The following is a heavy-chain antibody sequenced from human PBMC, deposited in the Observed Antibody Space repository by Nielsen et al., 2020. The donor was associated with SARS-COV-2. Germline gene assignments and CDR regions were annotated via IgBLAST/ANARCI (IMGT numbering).Heavy chain of an antibody. CDR2: INPSGGST. J-gene: IGHJ3*02. V-gene: IGHV1-46*01. Sequence: ASVKVSCKASGYTFTSYYMHWVRQAPGQGLEWMGVINPSGGSTNYAQKFQGRVTMTTDTSTSTAYMELRSLRSDDTALYYCARGDYAALQIWGQGTMVTVSS. CDR1: GYTFTSYY. CDR3: ARGDYAALQI. D-gene: IGHD4-17*01.